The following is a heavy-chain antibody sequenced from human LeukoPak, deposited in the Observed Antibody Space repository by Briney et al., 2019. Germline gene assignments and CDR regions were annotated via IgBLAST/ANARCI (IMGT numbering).Heavy chain of an antibody. CDR2: IIPIFGTA. V-gene: IGHV1-69*13. D-gene: IGHD2-15*01. Sequence: ASVKVSCKASGGTFSSYAISWVRQAPGQGLEWMGGIIPIFGTANYAQKFQGRVTITADESTSTAYMELSSLRSEDTAVYYCAREGGYCSGGSCFDYWGQGTLVTVSS. J-gene: IGHJ4*02. CDR1: GGTFSSYA. CDR3: AREGGYCSGGSCFDY.